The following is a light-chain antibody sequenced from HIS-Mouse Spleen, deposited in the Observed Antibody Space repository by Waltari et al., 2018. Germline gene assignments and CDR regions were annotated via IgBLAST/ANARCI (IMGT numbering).Light chain of an antibody. CDR2: RNN. J-gene: IGLJ3*02. V-gene: IGLV1-47*01. Sequence: QSVLTQPPSASGTPGQRVTISCSGTSYNIGSNYLYWYQQLPGPAPKLLNYRNNQRPSGVPDRFSGSKSGTSASLAIRGLRSEDEADYYCAAWDDSLSGNWVFGGGTKLTVL. CDR3: AAWDDSLSGNWV. CDR1: SYNIGSNY.